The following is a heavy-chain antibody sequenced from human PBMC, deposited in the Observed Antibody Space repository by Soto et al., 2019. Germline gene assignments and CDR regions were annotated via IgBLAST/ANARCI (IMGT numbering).Heavy chain of an antibody. V-gene: IGHV3-23*01. D-gene: IGHD1-26*01. J-gene: IGHJ6*02. CDR2: ISGGTT. CDR1: GSTFSSDV. CDR3: APRHRFTSGSSHFYGTDV. Sequence: EVQLLESGGGLVQPGGSLRLSCVASGSTFSSDVMSWVRQAPGKGLEWVSGISGGTTYYADSVKGRFTISRDNFKNTLFLKINSLRAEDTAVYQWAPRHRFTSGSSHFYGTDVWGQGTPVTVSS.